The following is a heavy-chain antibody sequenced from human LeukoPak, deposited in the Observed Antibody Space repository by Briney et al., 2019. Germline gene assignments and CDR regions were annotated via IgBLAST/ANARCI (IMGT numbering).Heavy chain of an antibody. D-gene: IGHD4-11*01. CDR1: GFSFDDYA. CDR2: INKHGSST. J-gene: IGHJ6*03. Sequence: GGSLRLSCVASGFSFDDYAMSWFRQAPGKGLEWVSSINKHGSSTSYADSVKGRFTISRDNAKNSLNLQMNSLRAEDTALYHCARHGLAGTTIMWYYYYMDVWGKGTTVTVSS. V-gene: IGHV3-20*01. CDR3: ARHGLAGTTIMWYYYYMDV.